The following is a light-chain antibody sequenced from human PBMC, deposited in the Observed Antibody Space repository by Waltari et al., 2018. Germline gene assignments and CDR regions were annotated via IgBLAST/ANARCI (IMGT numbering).Light chain of an antibody. V-gene: IGKV1-39*01. CDR2: TSS. Sequence: DIQMTQSPSSLSASVGDSVTITCRASQRIRNFLNWYQQKPEKAPRLLIYTSSTLQGGVPARFNGSGSGTDFTLTISSLLPEDVAVYYCQQYYSTPYTFGQGTKLEIK. CDR1: QRIRNF. J-gene: IGKJ2*01. CDR3: QQYYSTPYT.